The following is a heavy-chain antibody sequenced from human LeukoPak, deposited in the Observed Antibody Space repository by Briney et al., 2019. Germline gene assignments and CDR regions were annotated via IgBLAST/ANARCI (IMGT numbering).Heavy chain of an antibody. J-gene: IGHJ4*02. CDR1: GFTFSDYY. D-gene: IGHD6-13*01. CDR3: AREINIWYEGFDY. V-gene: IGHV3-11*01. CDR2: ISNTANTI. Sequence: PGGSLRLSCAASGFTFSDYYMSWIRQAPGKGLEWISYISNTANTIHYADSVRGRFTISRDDAKNSLYLQMDSLRAEDTAVYYCAREINIWYEGFDYWGQGSLVTVSS.